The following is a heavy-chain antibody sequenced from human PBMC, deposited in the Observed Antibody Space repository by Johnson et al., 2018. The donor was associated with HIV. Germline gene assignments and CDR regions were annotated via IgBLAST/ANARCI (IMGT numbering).Heavy chain of an antibody. Sequence: VQLVESGGGLVQPGGSLRLSCGASGFIFSKSWMHWVRQAPGKGLEWVSRSNSDGRSTSYADSVKGRFTISRDNARNTLYLQMNSLRPEDTAVYYCARLPSGYSRDDLDIWGQGTMVTVSS. CDR2: SNSDGRST. D-gene: IGHD5-18*01. J-gene: IGHJ3*02. V-gene: IGHV3-74*02. CDR3: ARLPSGYSRDDLDI. CDR1: GFIFSKSW.